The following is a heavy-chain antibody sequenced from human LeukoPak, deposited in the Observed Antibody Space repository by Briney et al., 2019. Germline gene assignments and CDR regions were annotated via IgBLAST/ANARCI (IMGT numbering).Heavy chain of an antibody. D-gene: IGHD3-3*01. V-gene: IGHV5-51*01. Sequence: GESLKISCKGSGYSFTSYWIGWVRQMPGKGLDGMGIIYPGYSDTRYSPSFQGQVTISAEKSISTAYLQGSSLKASDTAMYYCAKQYYDFWSGLDPGAFDIWGQGTMVTVSS. CDR3: AKQYYDFWSGLDPGAFDI. CDR1: GYSFTSYW. CDR2: IYPGYSDT. J-gene: IGHJ3*02.